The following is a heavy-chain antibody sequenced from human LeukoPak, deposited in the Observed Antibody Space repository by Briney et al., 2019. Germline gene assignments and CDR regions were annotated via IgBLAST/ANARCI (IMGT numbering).Heavy chain of an antibody. CDR2: ISNSGNTP. V-gene: IGHV3-23*01. Sequence: LGGSLRLSCAASGFTFSNYAMSWVRQAPGKGLEWVSAISNSGNTPYYADSVKGRFTISRDNSKNTLSLQMNSLRAEDTAVYYCAKKYSSSSGTFDFWGQGTLVTVSS. CDR3: AKKYSSSSGTFDF. J-gene: IGHJ5*01. D-gene: IGHD6-6*01. CDR1: GFTFSNYA.